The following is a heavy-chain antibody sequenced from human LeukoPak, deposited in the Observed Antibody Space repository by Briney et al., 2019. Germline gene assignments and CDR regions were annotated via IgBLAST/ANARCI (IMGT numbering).Heavy chain of an antibody. D-gene: IGHD2-2*01. V-gene: IGHV1-8*01. CDR2: MNPNSGNT. CDR3: AREGGYCSSTSCYGWFDP. J-gene: IGHJ5*02. Sequence: GASVKVSCKASGYTFTSYDINWVRQATGQGPEWMGWMNPNSGNTGYAQKFQGRVTMTRNTSISTAYMELSSLRSEDTAVYYCAREGGYCSSTSCYGWFDPWGQGTLVTVSS. CDR1: GYTFTSYD.